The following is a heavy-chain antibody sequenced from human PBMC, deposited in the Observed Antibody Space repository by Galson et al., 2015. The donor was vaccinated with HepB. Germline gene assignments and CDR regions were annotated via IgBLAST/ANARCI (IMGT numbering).Heavy chain of an antibody. V-gene: IGHV3-21*01. D-gene: IGHD2-15*01. Sequence: SLRLSCAASGFTFSNYSMHWVRQAPGKGLEWVSSISSSSSNIYYEDSVKGRFTISRDNAKNSLYLQMNSLRAEDTAVYYCARDATGYCSGGSCSPNWFDPLVQRTLVTVSS. CDR3: ARDATGYCSGGSCSPNWFDP. CDR1: GFTFSNYS. J-gene: IGHJ5*02. CDR2: ISSSSSNI.